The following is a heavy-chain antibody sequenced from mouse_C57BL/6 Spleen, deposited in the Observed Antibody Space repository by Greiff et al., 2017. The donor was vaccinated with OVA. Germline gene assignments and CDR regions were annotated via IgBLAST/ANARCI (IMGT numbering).Heavy chain of an antibody. V-gene: IGHV1-72*01. J-gene: IGHJ2*01. CDR2: IAPNSGGT. CDR3: ARPYYDYDYFDY. CDR1: GYTFTSYW. D-gene: IGHD2-4*01. Sequence: VQLQQPGAELVKPGASVKLSCKASGYTFTSYWMHWVKQRPGRGLEWIGRIAPNSGGTKYNEKFKSKATLTVDKPSSTAYMQLSSLTSEDSAVYYCARPYYDYDYFDYWGQGTTLTVSS.